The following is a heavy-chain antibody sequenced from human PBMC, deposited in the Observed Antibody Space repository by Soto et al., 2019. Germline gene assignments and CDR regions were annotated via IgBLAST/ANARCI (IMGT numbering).Heavy chain of an antibody. D-gene: IGHD2-15*01. CDR1: GFTFSSYA. V-gene: IGHV3-30-3*01. Sequence: QVQLVESGGGVVQPGRSLRLSCAASGFTFSSYAMHWVRQAPGKGLEWVAVISYDGSNKYYADSVKGRFTISRDNSKNTLYRQRNRLRAEDTAAYYCARDGGYCSGGSCYSTFDYWGQGTLVTVSS. J-gene: IGHJ4*02. CDR2: ISYDGSNK. CDR3: ARDGGYCSGGSCYSTFDY.